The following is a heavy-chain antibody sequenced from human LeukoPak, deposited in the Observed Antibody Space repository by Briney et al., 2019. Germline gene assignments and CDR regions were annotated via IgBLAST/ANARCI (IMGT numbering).Heavy chain of an antibody. Sequence: PGGSLRLSCAASGSTVSNKYMSWVRQAPGKGLEWVSVIYAGGTTYYADSVKGRFTISRDNSKNTLYLQMNSLRAEDTAVYYCASSLYSSGWSLNSGAFDIWGQGTMVTVSS. CDR3: ASSLYSSGWSLNSGAFDI. CDR2: IYAGGTT. D-gene: IGHD6-13*01. V-gene: IGHV3-53*01. CDR1: GSTVSNKY. J-gene: IGHJ3*02.